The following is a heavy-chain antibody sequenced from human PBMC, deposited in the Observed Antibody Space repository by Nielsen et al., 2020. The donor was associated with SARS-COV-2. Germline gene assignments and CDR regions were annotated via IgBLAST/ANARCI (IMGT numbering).Heavy chain of an antibody. V-gene: IGHV3-9*01. Sequence: SLKISCAASGFTFDDYAMHWVRQAPGKGLEWVSGISWNSGSIGYADSVKGRFTISRDNAKNSLYLQMNSLRAEDTALYYCAKEVEMATMIYYYYGMDVWGQGTTVTVSS. J-gene: IGHJ6*02. CDR2: ISWNSGSI. CDR3: AKEVEMATMIYYYYGMDV. CDR1: GFTFDDYA. D-gene: IGHD5-24*01.